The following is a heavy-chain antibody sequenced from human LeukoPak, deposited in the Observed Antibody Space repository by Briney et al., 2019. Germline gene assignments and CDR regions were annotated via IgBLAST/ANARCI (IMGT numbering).Heavy chain of an antibody. D-gene: IGHD3-22*01. CDR1: GFTFSSYA. CDR3: ASQKEKFYDSSGNY. Sequence: GGSLRLSCAASGFTFSSYAMSWVRQAPGKGLKWVSAISDSGGSTYYADSVKGRFTISRDNSRNTLYLQMNNLRAEDTAIYYCASQKEKFYDSSGNYWSQGTLVTVSS. J-gene: IGHJ4*02. V-gene: IGHV3-23*01. CDR2: ISDSGGST.